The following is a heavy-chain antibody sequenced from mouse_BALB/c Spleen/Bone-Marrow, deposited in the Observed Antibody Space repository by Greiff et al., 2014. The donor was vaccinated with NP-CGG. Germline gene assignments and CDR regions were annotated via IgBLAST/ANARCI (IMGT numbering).Heavy chain of an antibody. CDR3: ARGLRDWYFDV. D-gene: IGHD2-4*01. CDR1: GYTFTTYW. J-gene: IGHJ1*01. V-gene: IGHV1-7*01. CDR2: INPSTGNT. Sequence: QVQLQQSGAELAKPGASVKMSCKASGYTFTTYWIYWVKQRLGQGLEWIGYINPSTGNTEYNQKFRDRATLTADKSSSTPYMQLSSLTSEDSAVYYCARGLRDWYFDVWGAGTTVTVSS.